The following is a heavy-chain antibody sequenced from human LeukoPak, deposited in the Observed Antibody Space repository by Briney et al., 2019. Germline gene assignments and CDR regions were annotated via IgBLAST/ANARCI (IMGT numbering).Heavy chain of an antibody. Sequence: PGGSLRLSCAASGFTFSSYSMNWVRQAPGKGLEWVSYISSSSSTIYYADSVKGRFTIPRDNAKNSLYLQMNSLRAEDTAVYYCASVDVLLLANAFDIWGQGTMVTVSS. J-gene: IGHJ3*02. CDR2: ISSSSSTI. CDR1: GFTFSSYS. D-gene: IGHD2-8*01. CDR3: ASVDVLLLANAFDI. V-gene: IGHV3-48*01.